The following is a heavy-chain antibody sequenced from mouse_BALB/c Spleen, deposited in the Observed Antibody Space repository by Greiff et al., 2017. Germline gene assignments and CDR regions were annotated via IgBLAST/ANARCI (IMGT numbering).Heavy chain of an antibody. Sequence: VQLKESGPELVKPGASVKMSCKASGYTFTSYYIHWVKQRPGQGLEWIGWIYPGDGSTKYNEKFKGKTTLTADKSSSTAYMLLSSLTSEDSAIYFCARDSSGYAFAYWGQGTLVTVSA. D-gene: IGHD3-2*01. CDR3: ARDSSGYAFAY. CDR1: GYTFTSYY. J-gene: IGHJ3*01. V-gene: IGHV1S56*01. CDR2: IYPGDGST.